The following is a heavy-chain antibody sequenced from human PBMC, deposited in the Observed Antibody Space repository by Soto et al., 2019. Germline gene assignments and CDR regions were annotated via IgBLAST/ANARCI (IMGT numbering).Heavy chain of an antibody. CDR3: ARAQRGYSYQIDY. V-gene: IGHV1-69*13. J-gene: IGHJ4*02. CDR2: IIPIFGTA. CDR1: VCTFSSYA. D-gene: IGHD5-18*01. Sequence: SVKVSFKASVCTFSSYAISWVRQAPGQGLEWMGGIIPIFGTANYAQKFQGRVTITADESTSTAYMELSSLRSEDTAVYYCARAQRGYSYQIDYWGQGTLVTVSS.